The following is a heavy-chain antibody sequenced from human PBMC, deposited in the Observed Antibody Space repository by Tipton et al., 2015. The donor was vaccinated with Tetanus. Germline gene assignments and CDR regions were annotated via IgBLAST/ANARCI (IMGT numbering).Heavy chain of an antibody. J-gene: IGHJ6*02. CDR1: GFKFEGFA. V-gene: IGHV3-9*01. Sequence: SLRLSCSASGFKFEGFAMFWVRQAPGKGLEWVSRINWNGVNMAYGDSVRGRFTISRDNAKNTVYLQMNSLRAEDTAVYFCARRSLTNYGLDVWGQGTPVTVSS. CDR3: ARRSLTNYGLDV. D-gene: IGHD1-1*01. CDR2: INWNGVNM.